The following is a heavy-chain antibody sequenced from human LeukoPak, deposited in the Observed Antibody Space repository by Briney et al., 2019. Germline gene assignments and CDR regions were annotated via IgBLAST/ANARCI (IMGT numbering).Heavy chain of an antibody. Sequence: GGSLRLSCAASGFTFSYHAMHWVRQAPGKGLEYVSAISSDGGSTYYASSVKGSFTISRDNSKNMLYLQMGSLRAEDMAVYYCARWVSTSYDAFDIWGQGTMVTVSS. V-gene: IGHV3-64*01. CDR1: GFTFSYHA. D-gene: IGHD6-6*01. J-gene: IGHJ3*02. CDR3: ARWVSTSYDAFDI. CDR2: ISSDGGST.